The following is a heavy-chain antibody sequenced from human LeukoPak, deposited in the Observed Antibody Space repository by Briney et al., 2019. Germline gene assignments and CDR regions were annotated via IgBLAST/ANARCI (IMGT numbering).Heavy chain of an antibody. Sequence: GASVKVSCKASGYTFTSYDMNWVRQATGQGLEWMGWMNPNSGNTGYAQKFQGRVTMTRNTSISTAYMELSSLRSEDTAMYYCARVPSGGDKFGPWGQGTLVTVSS. CDR3: ARVPSGGDKFGP. CDR1: GYTFTSYD. D-gene: IGHD6-25*01. CDR2: MNPNSGNT. J-gene: IGHJ5*02. V-gene: IGHV1-8*01.